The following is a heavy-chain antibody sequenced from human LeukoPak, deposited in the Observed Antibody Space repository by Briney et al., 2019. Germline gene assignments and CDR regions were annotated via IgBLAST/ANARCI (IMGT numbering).Heavy chain of an antibody. D-gene: IGHD6-13*01. V-gene: IGHV3-23*01. Sequence: PGGSLRLSCAASGFTFSNYAMSWVRQAPGKGLGWVSAIGGSGDTTSYADSVKGRFTISRDNSKNTLYLQMNSLRAEDTAVYYCAKGGAAAGHDPFDYWGQGTLVTVSS. CDR1: GFTFSNYA. CDR2: IGGSGDTT. J-gene: IGHJ4*02. CDR3: AKGGAAAGHDPFDY.